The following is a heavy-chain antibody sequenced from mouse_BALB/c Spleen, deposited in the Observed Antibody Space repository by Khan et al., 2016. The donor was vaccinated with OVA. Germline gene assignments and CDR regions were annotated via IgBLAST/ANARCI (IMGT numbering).Heavy chain of an antibody. CDR2: IWSDGST. V-gene: IGHV2-6-1*01. D-gene: IGHD1-1*01. CDR3: ARHARTTRFDY. J-gene: IGHJ2*01. CDR1: GFSLTTYG. Sequence: VQLKESGPGLVAPSQSLSITCTISGFSLTTYGIHWVRQPPGKGLEWLVVIWSDGSTTYNSALKSRLSISKDNSKSQVFLKMNSLQTGDTAIYYCARHARTTRFDYWGQGTTLTVSS.